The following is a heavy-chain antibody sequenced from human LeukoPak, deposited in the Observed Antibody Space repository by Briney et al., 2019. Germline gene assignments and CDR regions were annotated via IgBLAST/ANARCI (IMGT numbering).Heavy chain of an antibody. CDR2: IFYSGST. V-gene: IGHV4-39*07. Sequence: PSETLSLTCTVSGGSTSTSSYYWGWVRQPPGKGLEWIGNIFYSGSTYYSPSLKSRVTISLDTSKNQFSLKLSSVTAADTAVYYCAKEVAARREGYNWFDPWGQGTLVTVSS. CDR3: AKEVAARREGYNWFDP. CDR1: GGSTSTSSYY. D-gene: IGHD6-6*01. J-gene: IGHJ5*02.